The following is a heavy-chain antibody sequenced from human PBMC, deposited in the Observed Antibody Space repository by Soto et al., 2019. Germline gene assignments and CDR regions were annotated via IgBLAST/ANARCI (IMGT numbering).Heavy chain of an antibody. CDR1: GYTFTSYA. J-gene: IGHJ5*02. D-gene: IGHD2-2*01. Sequence: ASVKVSCKASGYTFTSYAMHWVRQAPGQRLEWMGWINAGNGNTKYSQKFQGRVTITRDTSASTAYMELSSLRSEGTAVYYCAKSTCQNWFDPWGQGTLVTAPQ. V-gene: IGHV1-3*01. CDR3: AKSTCQNWFDP. CDR2: INAGNGNT.